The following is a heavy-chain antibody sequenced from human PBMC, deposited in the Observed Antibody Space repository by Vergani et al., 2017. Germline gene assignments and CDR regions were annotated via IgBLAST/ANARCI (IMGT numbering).Heavy chain of an antibody. CDR2: TWYDGNNK. Sequence: VQLLESGGDLVQPGGSLRLSCAASGFSFTTYAMSWVRQAPGKGLEWVAVTWYDGNNKQYADSVKGRFTISRDNSKSTMYLQMNSLRDEDTGVYYCARDLRLLYNRVDPWGQGTLVTVSS. J-gene: IGHJ5*02. CDR3: ARDLRLLYNRVDP. D-gene: IGHD1-14*01. V-gene: IGHV3-33*08. CDR1: GFSFTTYA.